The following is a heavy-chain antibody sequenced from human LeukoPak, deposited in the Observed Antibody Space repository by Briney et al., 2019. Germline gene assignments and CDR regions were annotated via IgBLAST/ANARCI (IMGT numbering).Heavy chain of an antibody. V-gene: IGHV4-39*01. D-gene: IGHD3-10*01. CDR3: ARLGFGAHWFDP. J-gene: IGHJ5*02. CDR2: IDYSGST. Sequence: SGGSLRLSCAASGFSFSTSWMTGIRQPPGKGLGWIGRIDYSGSTYYNPSLKSRVTISVDTSKNQFSLKLSSVTAADTAVYYCARLGFGAHWFDPWGQGTLVTVSS. CDR1: GFSFSTSW.